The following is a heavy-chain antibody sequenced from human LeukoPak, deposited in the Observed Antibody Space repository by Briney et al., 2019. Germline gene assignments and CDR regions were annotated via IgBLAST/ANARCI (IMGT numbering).Heavy chain of an antibody. CDR3: ARDRCSGGSCYSLLNY. J-gene: IGHJ4*02. Sequence: VASVKVSCKASGYTLSGYYMHWVRQAPGQGLEWMGWINPNKDDTNYAQKFQGRVTMTRDTSISTAYMELSRLRSDDTAVYYCARDRCSGGSCYSLLNYWGQGTLVAVSS. CDR1: GYTLSGYY. D-gene: IGHD2-15*01. V-gene: IGHV1-2*02. CDR2: INPNKDDT.